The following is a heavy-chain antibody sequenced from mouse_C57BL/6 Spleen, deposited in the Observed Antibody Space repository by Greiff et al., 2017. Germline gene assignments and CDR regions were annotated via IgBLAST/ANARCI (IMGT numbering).Heavy chain of an antibody. CDR2: ISDGGSYT. CDR1: GFTFSSYA. Sequence: EVQGVESGGGLVKPGGSLKLSCAASGFTFSSYAMSWVRQTPEKRLEWVATISDGGSYTYYPDNVKGRFTISRDNAKNNLYLQMSHLKSEDTAMYYCARDEKAYFDVWGTGTTVTVSS. CDR3: ARDEKAYFDV. J-gene: IGHJ1*03. V-gene: IGHV5-4*01.